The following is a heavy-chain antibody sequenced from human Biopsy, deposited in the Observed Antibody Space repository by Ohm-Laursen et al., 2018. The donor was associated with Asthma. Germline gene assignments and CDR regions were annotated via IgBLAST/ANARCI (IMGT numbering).Heavy chain of an antibody. Sequence: SLRLSCSASGFAVSRDYMFWVRQAPGKGLEWVSVIYSGGTSHTADSVRGRFTISRDYPKNTLYLQMHSLRAEDTAVYYCAKELFPGWELRRGPDSWGQGTLVTVSS. CDR2: IYSGGTS. CDR1: GFAVSRDY. CDR3: AKELFPGWELRRGPDS. D-gene: IGHD1-26*01. J-gene: IGHJ4*02. V-gene: IGHV3-66*02.